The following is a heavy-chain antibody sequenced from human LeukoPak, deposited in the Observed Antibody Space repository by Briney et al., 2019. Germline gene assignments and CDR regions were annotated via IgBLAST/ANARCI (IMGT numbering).Heavy chain of an antibody. CDR1: GGSISSSSYY. D-gene: IGHD5-24*01. Sequence: SETLSLTCTVSGGSISSSSYYWGWIRQPPGKGLEWIGSIYYSGSTYYNPSLKSRVTISVDTSKNQFSLKLSSVTAADTAVYYCARGKSRDGYSWGYDAFDIWGQGTMVTVSS. CDR2: IYYSGST. CDR3: ARGKSRDGYSWGYDAFDI. V-gene: IGHV4-39*07. J-gene: IGHJ3*02.